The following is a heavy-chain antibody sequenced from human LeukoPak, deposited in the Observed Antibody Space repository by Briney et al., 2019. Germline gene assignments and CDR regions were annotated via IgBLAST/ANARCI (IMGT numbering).Heavy chain of an antibody. D-gene: IGHD3-3*01. J-gene: IGHJ4*02. CDR1: GYTFTSYG. CDR2: ISAYNGNT. V-gene: IGHV1-18*01. Sequence: SVKVSCKASGYTFTSYGISWVRQAPGQGLEWMGWISAYNGNTNYAQKLQGRVTMTTDTSTSTAYMELRSLRSDDTAVYYCARVSPYYDFWSGYYTDYWGQGTLVTVSS. CDR3: ARVSPYYDFWSGYYTDY.